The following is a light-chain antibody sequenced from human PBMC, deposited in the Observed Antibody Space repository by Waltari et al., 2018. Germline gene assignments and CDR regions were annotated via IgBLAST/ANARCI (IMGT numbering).Light chain of an antibody. CDR3: QQYNTVRRT. V-gene: IGKV4-1*01. J-gene: IGKJ1*01. CDR2: WAS. Sequence: DIVMTQSPDFLSVPLGERATINCKSSQSVLYSSNNKNYLVWYQQKPGQPPKLLIHWASNREAGVPDRFSGSGSGTEFTLTISSLQAEDVAVYDCQQYNTVRRTFGQGTRV. CDR1: QSVLYSSNNKNY.